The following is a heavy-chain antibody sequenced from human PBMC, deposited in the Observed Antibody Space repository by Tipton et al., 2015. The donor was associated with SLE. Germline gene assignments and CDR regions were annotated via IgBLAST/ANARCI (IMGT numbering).Heavy chain of an antibody. CDR2: IIPNSGGT. CDR3: ARDTVSSSWPPDDAFDI. Sequence: QSGAEVKKPGSSVKVSCKASGGTFSNYSVSWVRQAPGQGLEWMGGIIPNSGGTKYGQKFQGRVTMTRDTSITTAYLDLSRLRSDDTAVYYCARDTVSSSWPPDDAFDIWGQGTMVTVSS. D-gene: IGHD6-13*01. J-gene: IGHJ3*02. V-gene: IGHV1-2*02. CDR1: GGTFSNYS.